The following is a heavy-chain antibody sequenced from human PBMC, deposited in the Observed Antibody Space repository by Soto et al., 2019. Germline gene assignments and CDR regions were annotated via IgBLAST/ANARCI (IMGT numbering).Heavy chain of an antibody. V-gene: IGHV3-23*01. J-gene: IGHJ5*02. CDR2: IDGGGSKT. D-gene: IGHD4-4*01. Sequence: LGGSLRLSCAASGFTFSNHAMSWFRQAPGTGLEWVSAIDGGGSKTYYADSVKGRFTISRDNSMNTLYLQMDSLRAEDTAIYYCTKEHSNYPDNWFDPWGQGTRVTGSS. CDR3: TKEHSNYPDNWFDP. CDR1: GFTFSNHA.